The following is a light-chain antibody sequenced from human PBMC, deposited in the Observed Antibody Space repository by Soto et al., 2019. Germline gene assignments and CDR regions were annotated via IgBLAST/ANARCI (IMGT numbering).Light chain of an antibody. J-gene: IGLJ3*02. CDR3: SSYAGRSTWV. V-gene: IGLV2-23*01. CDR2: EGS. Sequence: QSVLTQPASVSGSPGQSITISCTGTSSDVGSFNLVSWYQQYPGKAPKLMIYEGSKRPSGVSNRFSGSKSGNTASLTISGLQAEDEADYHCSSYAGRSTWVFGGGTKLTVL. CDR1: SSDVGSFNL.